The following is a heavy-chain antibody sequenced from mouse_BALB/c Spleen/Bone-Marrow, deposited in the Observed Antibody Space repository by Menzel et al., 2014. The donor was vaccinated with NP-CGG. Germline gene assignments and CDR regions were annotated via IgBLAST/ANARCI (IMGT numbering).Heavy chain of an antibody. D-gene: IGHD1-2*01. CDR3: ARRDYGIRENYYAMDY. Sequence: VQLQQSGAELARPGASVELSCKASGYTFTSYWMQRVKQRPGQGLEWIGAIYPGDGDTRYTQKFKGKATLTADKSSSTAYMQLSSLASEDSAVYYCARRDYGIRENYYAMDYWGQGTSVTVSS. CDR2: IYPGDGDT. CDR1: GYTFTSYW. J-gene: IGHJ4*01. V-gene: IGHV1-87*01.